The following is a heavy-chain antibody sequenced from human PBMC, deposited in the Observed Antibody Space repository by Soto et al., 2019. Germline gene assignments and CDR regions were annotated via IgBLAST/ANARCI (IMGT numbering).Heavy chain of an antibody. Sequence: PGGSLRLSCAASGFTFSSYAMSWVRQAPGKGLEWVSAISGIGGSTYYADSVKGRFTISRDKAKNSLYLQMNSLRAEDTALYYCASEEDIGVVPAAIKPPFFDYWGQGTLVTVS. CDR2: ISGIGGST. V-gene: IGHV3-23*01. CDR3: ASEEDIGVVPAAIKPPFFDY. CDR1: GFTFSSYA. J-gene: IGHJ4*02. D-gene: IGHD2-2*01.